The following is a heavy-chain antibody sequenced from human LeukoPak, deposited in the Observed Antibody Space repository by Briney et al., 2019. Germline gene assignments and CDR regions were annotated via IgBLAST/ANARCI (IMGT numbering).Heavy chain of an antibody. CDR1: GFAFSSYA. Sequence: GGSLRLSCAVSGFAFSSYAMSWVRQAPGKGLEWVSAISGTGDSTYSADSVKGRFTISRDNSKNTLYLQMNSLGVEDTAVYYCAKAPDYWGQGTLVTVSS. J-gene: IGHJ4*02. CDR3: AKAPDY. CDR2: ISGTGDST. V-gene: IGHV3-23*01.